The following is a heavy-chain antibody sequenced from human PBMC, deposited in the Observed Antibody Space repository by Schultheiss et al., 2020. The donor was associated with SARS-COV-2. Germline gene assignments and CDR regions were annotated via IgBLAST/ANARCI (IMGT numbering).Heavy chain of an antibody. V-gene: IGHV3-53*01. D-gene: IGHD3-9*01. Sequence: GGSLRLSCAASGFTFDDYTMHWVRQAPGKGLEWVSVIYSGGSTYYADSVKGRFTISRDNSKNTLYLQMNSLRAEDTAVYYCARDGGYDILTGSHSYYYYYGMDVWGQGTTVTVSS. CDR3: ARDGGYDILTGSHSYYYYYGMDV. CDR2: IYSGGST. CDR1: GFTFDDYT. J-gene: IGHJ6*02.